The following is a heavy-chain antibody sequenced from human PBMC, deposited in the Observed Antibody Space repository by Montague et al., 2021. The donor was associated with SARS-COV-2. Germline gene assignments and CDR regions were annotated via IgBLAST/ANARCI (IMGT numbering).Heavy chain of an antibody. CDR3: ARGRGGFFNPLDY. J-gene: IGHJ4*02. V-gene: IGHV4-39*02. CDR2: FYYTGST. Sequence: SETLSLTCAVSDDSITGSTYYWAWIRQPPGKGLEWIGSFYYTGSTYYNPSLKSRVTMSVDTSKKHFSLNLNSVTAADTAVYYCARGRGGFFNPLDYWGPGTLVTVSS. D-gene: IGHD2-15*01. CDR1: DDSITGSTYY.